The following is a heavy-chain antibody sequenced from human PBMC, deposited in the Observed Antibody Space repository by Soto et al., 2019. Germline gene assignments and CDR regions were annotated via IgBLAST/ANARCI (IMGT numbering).Heavy chain of an antibody. V-gene: IGHV1-2*04. Sequence: PSVKVSCKASGYTFTGYYMHWVRQAPGQGLEWMGWINPNSGGTNYAQKFQGWVTMTRDTSISTAYMELSRLRSDDTAVYYCARDPVGAIDAFDIWGQGTMVTVSS. J-gene: IGHJ3*02. CDR2: INPNSGGT. CDR3: ARDPVGAIDAFDI. CDR1: GYTFTGYY. D-gene: IGHD1-26*01.